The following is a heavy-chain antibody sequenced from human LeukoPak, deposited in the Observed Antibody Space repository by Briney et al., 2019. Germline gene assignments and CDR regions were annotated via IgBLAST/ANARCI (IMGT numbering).Heavy chain of an antibody. J-gene: IGHJ4*02. CDR1: GFTFSSYG. CDR2: ISYDGSNK. D-gene: IGHD6-19*01. V-gene: IGHV3-30*18. CDR3: AKDQWLLDY. Sequence: GGSLRLSCAASGFTFSSYGMHWVRQAPGKGLEWVTVISYDGSNKDYADSVKGRFTISRDSSKNTLYLQMNRLRAEDTAVYYCAKDQWLLDYWGQGTLVTVPS.